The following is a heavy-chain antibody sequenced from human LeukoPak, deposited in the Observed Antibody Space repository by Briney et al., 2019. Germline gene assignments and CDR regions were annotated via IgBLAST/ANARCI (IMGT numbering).Heavy chain of an antibody. D-gene: IGHD3-10*01. Sequence: GGSLRLSCAASGFTFSSYWMHWVRQAPGKGLVWVSRINSDGSSTSCADSVKGRFTISRDNAKNTLYLQMDSLRAEDTAVYYCARDGLNYYGSGSFSPYYYYGMDVWGQGTTVTVSS. CDR2: INSDGSST. CDR1: GFTFSSYW. J-gene: IGHJ6*02. V-gene: IGHV3-74*01. CDR3: ARDGLNYYGSGSFSPYYYYGMDV.